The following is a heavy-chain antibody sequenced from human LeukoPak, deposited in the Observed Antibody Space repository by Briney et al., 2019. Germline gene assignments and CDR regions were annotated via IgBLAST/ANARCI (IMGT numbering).Heavy chain of an antibody. CDR1: GYTFTSYY. Sequence: GASVKVSCKTSGYTFTSYYMHWVRQAPGQGLEWMGWVNPTSGGTNYAQKFQGRVTMTRDTSISTAYMELSRLRSDDTVVYCARVYYYYDSSGILTLYFDYWGQGTLVTVSS. V-gene: IGHV1-2*02. J-gene: IGHJ4*02. CDR3: ARVYYYYDSSGILTLYFDY. D-gene: IGHD3-22*01. CDR2: VNPTSGGT.